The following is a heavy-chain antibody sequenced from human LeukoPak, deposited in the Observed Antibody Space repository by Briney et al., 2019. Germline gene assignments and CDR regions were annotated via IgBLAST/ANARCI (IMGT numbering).Heavy chain of an antibody. Sequence: ASVKVSCKASGSTFTGYYMHWVRPAPGQGLAWMGWINPNTGGTKYAQKFQGRVTMTRDTSISTAYMELSRLRSDDTAVYYCARDLGSGDGYNYSWGQGTLVTVSS. J-gene: IGHJ5*02. CDR2: INPNTGGT. V-gene: IGHV1-2*02. CDR1: GSTFTGYY. D-gene: IGHD5-24*01. CDR3: ARDLGSGDGYNYS.